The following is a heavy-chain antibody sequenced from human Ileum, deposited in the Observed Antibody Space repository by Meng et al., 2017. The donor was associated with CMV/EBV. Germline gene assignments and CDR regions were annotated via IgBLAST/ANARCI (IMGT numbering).Heavy chain of an antibody. CDR2: IKSKSDGGAT. D-gene: IGHD2/OR15-2a*01. Sequence: LTLSCVVSGFSFSNAWMNWVRQVSGKGLEWIGRIKSKSDGGATDYAAPAKGRFSVSRDDSKNTLYLQMNSLKTEDTAVYHCVIGGDYWGQGTLVTVSS. CDR1: GFSFSNAW. CDR3: VIGGDY. V-gene: IGHV3-15*01. J-gene: IGHJ4*02.